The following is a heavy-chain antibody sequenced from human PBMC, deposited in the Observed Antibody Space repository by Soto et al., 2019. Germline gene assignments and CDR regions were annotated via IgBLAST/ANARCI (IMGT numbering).Heavy chain of an antibody. CDR3: ARDSYYGSGSYNYFDY. CDR2: INAGNGNT. V-gene: IGHV1-3*01. J-gene: IGHJ4*02. CDR1: GYTFTRYA. Sequence: ASVKVSCKASGYTFTRYAMHWVRQAPGQRLEWMGWINAGNGNTKYSQEIQGRVTITRDTSASTAYMELSSLRSEDTAVYYCARDSYYGSGSYNYFDYWGQGTLVTVSS. D-gene: IGHD3-10*01.